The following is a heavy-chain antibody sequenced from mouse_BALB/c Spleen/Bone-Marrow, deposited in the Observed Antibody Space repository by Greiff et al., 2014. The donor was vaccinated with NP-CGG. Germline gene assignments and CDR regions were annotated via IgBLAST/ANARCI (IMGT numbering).Heavy chain of an antibody. V-gene: IGHV1-62-2*01. J-gene: IGHJ1*01. CDR1: GYTFTEYI. CDR3: ASYWSYGSELCFDD. Sequence: VQLQQSGAGLVKPGASVKLSCKVSGYTFTEYIIHWVKQRSGQGLEWIGWFYPGSGSIKYNEKFKDKATLTADISSSTAYMQLSILTTGVSADYFCASYWSYGSELCFDDWGAGTTVTVS. CDR2: FYPGSGSI. D-gene: IGHD2-10*02.